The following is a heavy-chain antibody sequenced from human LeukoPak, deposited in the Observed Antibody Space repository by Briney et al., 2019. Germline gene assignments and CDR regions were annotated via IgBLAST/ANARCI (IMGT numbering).Heavy chain of an antibody. CDR3: ARGRSTSWMSSMGY. CDR2: ISSSSYT. Sequence: PGGSLRLSCAASGFTFSDYYMSWIRQAPGKRLEWVSYISSSSYTNYADSVKGRFTISRDNAKNSLYLQMNSLRAEDTAVYYCARGRSTSWMSSMGYWGQGTLVTVSS. CDR1: GFTFSDYY. D-gene: IGHD2-2*01. V-gene: IGHV3-11*06. J-gene: IGHJ4*02.